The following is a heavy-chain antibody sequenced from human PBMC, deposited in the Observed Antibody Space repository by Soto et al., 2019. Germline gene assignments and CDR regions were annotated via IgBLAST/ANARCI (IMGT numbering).Heavy chain of an antibody. CDR1: GYTFTSYD. J-gene: IGHJ4*02. Sequence: ASVKVSCKASGYTFTSYDINWVRQENEQGLEWMGWMNPNSGNTGYAQKFQGRVTMTRNTSISTAYMELSSLRSEDTAVYYCARGPYYDILTGYGLPYYFDYWGQGTLVTVSS. CDR3: ARGPYYDILTGYGLPYYFDY. V-gene: IGHV1-8*01. CDR2: MNPNSGNT. D-gene: IGHD3-9*01.